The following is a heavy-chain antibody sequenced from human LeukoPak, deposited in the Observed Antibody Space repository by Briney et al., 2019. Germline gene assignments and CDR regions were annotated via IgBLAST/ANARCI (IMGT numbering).Heavy chain of an antibody. J-gene: IGHJ4*02. Sequence: GGSLRLSCAASGFTFSGYAMHWVRQAPGKGLEWVAVISYDGSNKYYADSVKGRFTISRDNSKNTLYLQMNSLRAEDTAVYYCARAQSPAFDYWGQGTLVTVSS. V-gene: IGHV3-30-3*01. CDR1: GFTFSGYA. CDR2: ISYDGSNK. CDR3: ARAQSPAFDY.